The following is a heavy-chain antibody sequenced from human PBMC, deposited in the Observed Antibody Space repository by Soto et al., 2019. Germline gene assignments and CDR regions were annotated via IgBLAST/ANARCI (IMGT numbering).Heavy chain of an antibody. V-gene: IGHV4-4*02. CDR2: IHHSGST. J-gene: IGHJ4*02. D-gene: IGHD3-16*02. CDR1: GGSISSSNW. Sequence: SETLSLTCAVSGGSISSSNWWNWVRQPPGKGLGWIGEIHHSGSTNYNPYLKSRVTISVDKSKNQFSLNLSSVTAADTAVYYCARGMITFGGVIVFDYWGQGTLVTVSA. CDR3: ARGMITFGGVIVFDY.